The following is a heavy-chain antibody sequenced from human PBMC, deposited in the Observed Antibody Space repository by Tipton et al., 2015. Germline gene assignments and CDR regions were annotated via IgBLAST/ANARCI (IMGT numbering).Heavy chain of an antibody. CDR3: AKDRRPLTGRHYRGLDY. CDR1: GAAFDYYV. V-gene: IGHV3-30*18. Sequence: SLRLSCAVSGAAFDYYVFYWVRQAPGKGLEWVAFISSDGGNTYYTDSVKGRFTISRDDSMSTLYLQMNNLRPEDTALYYCAKDRRPLTGRHYRGLDYWGQGTLVTVSS. D-gene: IGHD1-26*01. J-gene: IGHJ4*02. CDR2: ISSDGGNT.